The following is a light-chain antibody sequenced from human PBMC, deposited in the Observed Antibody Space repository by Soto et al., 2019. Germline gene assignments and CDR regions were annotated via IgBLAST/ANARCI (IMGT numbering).Light chain of an antibody. V-gene: IGKV3-15*01. Sequence: IVITQSPATQSLSLVERVTLSGTTSQSVSSHVAWYPQEPGQAPSLLLYGASTRATGIPARFSGSGGGTDFTLTISSVKSEVFAVDYCQHYKNWPLFGPGTKLDIK. J-gene: IGKJ3*01. CDR3: QHYKNWPL. CDR2: GAS. CDR1: QSVSSH.